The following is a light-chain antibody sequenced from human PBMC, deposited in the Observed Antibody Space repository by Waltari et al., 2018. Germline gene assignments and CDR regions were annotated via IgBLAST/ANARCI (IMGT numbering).Light chain of an antibody. CDR3: STWDDSLNGAV. V-gene: IGLV1-44*01. J-gene: IGLJ3*02. Sequence: QSVLTQPPSASGTPGQRVTISCSGSRSNIGSNPVSWYQQFPGTAPKLLIFTDNRRPSGVPDRVSASKSGTSASLAISGLQSEDEAHYYCSTWDDSLNGAVFGGGTRVTVL. CDR2: TDN. CDR1: RSNIGSNP.